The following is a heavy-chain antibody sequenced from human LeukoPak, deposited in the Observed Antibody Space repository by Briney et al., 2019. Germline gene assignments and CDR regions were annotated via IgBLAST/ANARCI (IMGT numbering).Heavy chain of an antibody. CDR3: ARIDSSGDLPFDY. J-gene: IGHJ4*02. CDR2: ISGSSYTV. V-gene: IGHV3-48*01. CDR1: GFTFSFYN. D-gene: IGHD3-22*01. Sequence: PGGSLRLSCAASGFTFSFYNTNWVRQAPGKGLEWISYISGSSYTVHYADSVKGRFTVSRDNAKESLYLQMNSLRAEDTAVYYCARIDSSGDLPFDYWGQGTLVTVSS.